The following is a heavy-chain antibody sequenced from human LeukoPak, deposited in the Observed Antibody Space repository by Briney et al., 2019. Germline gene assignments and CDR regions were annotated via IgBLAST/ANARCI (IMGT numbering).Heavy chain of an antibody. D-gene: IGHD6-13*01. V-gene: IGHV3-23*01. CDR1: GFTFSSFA. J-gene: IGHJ4*02. Sequence: AGSLRRYGAASGFTFSSFAMSRVRQAPGKGLEWGSALNGSGGSTHYADSMKGRLTIPRDNSKNTLYLQMNSLRAEDTAVYYCAKYPTPGRYSSSWLFDYWGQGTLVTVSS. CDR2: LNGSGGST. CDR3: AKYPTPGRYSSSWLFDY.